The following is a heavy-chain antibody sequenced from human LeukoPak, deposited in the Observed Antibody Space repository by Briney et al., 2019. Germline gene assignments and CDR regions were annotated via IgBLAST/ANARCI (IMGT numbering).Heavy chain of an antibody. J-gene: IGHJ4*02. V-gene: IGHV3-7*05. CDR1: GFTFSIYW. D-gene: IGHD3-22*01. CDR3: ARELRTYHSSGYYFN. CDR2: IKQDGSEK. Sequence: HPGGSLRLSCAASGFTFSIYWMSCVPQTPGRGLEWVANIKQDGSEKYYVDSVKGRFIISRDNAKNSLYLQMNSLRAEDTAVYYCARELRTYHSSGYYFNWGQGTLVTVSS.